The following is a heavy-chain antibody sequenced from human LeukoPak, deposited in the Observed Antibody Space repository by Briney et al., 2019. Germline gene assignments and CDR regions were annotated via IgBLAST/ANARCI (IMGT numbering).Heavy chain of an antibody. Sequence: SETLSLTCTVSGVSMRNSYWSWIRQPAGKGLEWVGRIFTTGGTNYNPSLKSRVTMSIDTSKNQFSLKMTSVTAADTAVYYCARDGVPLTNLVARPFHPWGQGTQVTVSS. V-gene: IGHV4-4*07. CDR1: GVSMRNSY. CDR3: ARDGVPLTNLVARPFHP. CDR2: IFTTGGT. J-gene: IGHJ1*01. D-gene: IGHD1-14*01.